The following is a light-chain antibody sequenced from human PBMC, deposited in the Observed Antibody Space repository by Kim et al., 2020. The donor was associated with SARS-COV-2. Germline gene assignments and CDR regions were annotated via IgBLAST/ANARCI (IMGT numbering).Light chain of an antibody. CDR3: QQSYTTPWT. Sequence: ASVGGGVTSSCRASQNIDGYLNWYRQSPGSAPDLLIVGASTLHSGVPSRFSASGSGTEFTLTITSLQPEDFATYFCQQSYTTPWTFGQGTKVDIK. J-gene: IGKJ1*01. CDR2: GAS. CDR1: QNIDGY. V-gene: IGKV1-39*01.